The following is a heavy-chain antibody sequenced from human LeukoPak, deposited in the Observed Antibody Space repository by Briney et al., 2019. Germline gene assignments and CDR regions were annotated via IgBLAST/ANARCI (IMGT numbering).Heavy chain of an antibody. D-gene: IGHD3-22*01. J-gene: IGHJ4*02. CDR1: GGSISSGGYY. CDR3: ARYNMATAYCDSSGYYAFDY. CDR2: IYYSGST. Sequence: SETLSLTCTVSGGSISSGGYYWSWIRQHPGKGLEWIGYIYYSGSTYYNPSLKSRVTISVDTSKNQFSLKLSSVTAADTAVYYCARYNMATAYCDSSGYYAFDYWGQGTLVTVSS. V-gene: IGHV4-31*03.